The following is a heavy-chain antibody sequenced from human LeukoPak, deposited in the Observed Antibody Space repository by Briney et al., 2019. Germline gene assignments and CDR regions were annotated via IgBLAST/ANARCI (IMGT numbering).Heavy chain of an antibody. CDR3: AKGGRGYSGYDLDY. J-gene: IGHJ4*02. CDR2: IRYDGSNK. V-gene: IGHV3-30*02. D-gene: IGHD5-12*01. Sequence: GGSLRLSCAASGSTFSSYGMHWVRQAPGKGLEWVAFIRYDGSNKYYADSVKGRFTTSRDNSKNTLYLQMNSLRAEDTAVYYCAKGGRGYSGYDLDYWGQGTLVTVSS. CDR1: GSTFSSYG.